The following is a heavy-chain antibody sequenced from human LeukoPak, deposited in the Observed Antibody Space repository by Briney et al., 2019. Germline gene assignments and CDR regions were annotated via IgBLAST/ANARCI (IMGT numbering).Heavy chain of an antibody. Sequence: GGSLRLSCAASGFTFSSYAMHWVRQAPGKGLEWVSAIGGTGGNIFYTDSVKGRFTISRDNSKNTLYLHMNSLRAEDTAIYYCVRDNYSYRLDVWGQGTLVTVSS. CDR1: GFTFSSYA. J-gene: IGHJ4*02. CDR3: VRDNYSYRLDV. D-gene: IGHD2-21*01. V-gene: IGHV3-23*01. CDR2: IGGTGGNI.